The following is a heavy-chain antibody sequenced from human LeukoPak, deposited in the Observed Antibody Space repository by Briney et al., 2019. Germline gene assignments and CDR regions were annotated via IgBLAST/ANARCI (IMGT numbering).Heavy chain of an antibody. J-gene: IGHJ4*02. CDR3: EKDPGYSSSWYYFDY. CDR2: ISYDGSNK. V-gene: IGHV3-30*18. D-gene: IGHD6-13*01. Sequence: GRSLTLSCAASGFTFSSYGMHWVRLAPGTGLGRVAVISYDGSNKYYADSVKGRLTISRDNSKTTLYLQMNSLRAEDTAVYYCEKDPGYSSSWYYFDYWGQGTLVSVSS. CDR1: GFTFSSYG.